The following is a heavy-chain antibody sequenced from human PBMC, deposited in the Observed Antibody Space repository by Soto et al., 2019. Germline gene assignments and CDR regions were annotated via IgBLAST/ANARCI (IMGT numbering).Heavy chain of an antibody. D-gene: IGHD5-12*01. V-gene: IGHV1-69*02. Sequence: QVQLVQSGAEVKKPGSSVKVSCKASGGTVSSYSISWVRQAPGQGLEWMGRIIPILGIAKYAQKLQGRVTITEDKSTSTAYMELSSLRAEDTAVYYCARGVATISGGDKYHDGMDVWGQGTTITVSS. CDR1: GGTVSSYS. CDR2: IIPILGIA. CDR3: ARGVATISGGDKYHDGMDV. J-gene: IGHJ6*02.